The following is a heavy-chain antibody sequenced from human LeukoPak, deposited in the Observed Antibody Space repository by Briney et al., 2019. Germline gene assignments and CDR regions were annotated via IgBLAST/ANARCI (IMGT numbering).Heavy chain of an antibody. CDR2: TWYDESNK. J-gene: IGHJ3*02. CDR1: GFIFSNYG. V-gene: IGHV3-33*01. CDR3: ARDLWCGADCYGTFDI. D-gene: IGHD2-21*02. Sequence: PGGSLRLSCAASGFIFSNYGMHWVRHAPGKGLEWVALTWYDESNKYYADSVKGRFTISRDNSKNTLYLQMNSLRAEDTAVYYCARDLWCGADCYGTFDIWGQGTMVSVSS.